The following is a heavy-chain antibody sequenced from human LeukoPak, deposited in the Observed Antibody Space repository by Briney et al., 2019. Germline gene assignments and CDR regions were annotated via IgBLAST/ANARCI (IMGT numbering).Heavy chain of an antibody. CDR2: IYSGGRT. CDR1: GFTVSSDY. V-gene: IGHV3-53*01. Sequence: GGSLRLSCAAPGFTVSSDYMSWVRQAPGKGLEWVSVIYSGGRTYYADSVKGRFTISRDNSKNTLFLQMNSLRAEDTAVYYCARGMISISQPLYFDYWGQGTLVTVSS. CDR3: ARGMISISQPLYFDY. J-gene: IGHJ4*02. D-gene: IGHD3-9*01.